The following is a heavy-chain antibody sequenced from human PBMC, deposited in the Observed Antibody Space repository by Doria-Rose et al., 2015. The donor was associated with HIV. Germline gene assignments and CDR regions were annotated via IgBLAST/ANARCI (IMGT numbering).Heavy chain of an antibody. CDR2: ISSTSAYI. J-gene: IGHJ4*02. Sequence: VQLQESGGGLVRPGGSLRLSCATSGFTFSSHRINWVRQAPGKGLESVSSISSTSAYINYADSVRGRFTISRDNARNSLYLQMDSLRAEDTAIYYCATGVTLDYWGQGTLVTVSS. V-gene: IGHV3-21*01. D-gene: IGHD3-10*01. CDR1: GFTFSSHR. CDR3: ATGVTLDY.